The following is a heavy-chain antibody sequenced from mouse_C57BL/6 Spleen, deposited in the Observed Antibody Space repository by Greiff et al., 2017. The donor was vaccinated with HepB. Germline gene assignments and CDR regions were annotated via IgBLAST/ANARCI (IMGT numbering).Heavy chain of an antibody. CDR1: GYTFTDYY. D-gene: IGHD2-1*01. V-gene: IGHV1-26*01. CDR3: ARNYYDAMDY. J-gene: IGHJ4*01. CDR2: INPNNGGT. Sequence: EVQLQQSGPELVKPGASVKISCKASGYTFTDYYMNWVKQSHGKSLEWIGDINPNNGGTSYNQKFKGKATLTVDESSSTAYMELRSLTSEDSAVYYCARNYYDAMDYWGQGTSVTVSS.